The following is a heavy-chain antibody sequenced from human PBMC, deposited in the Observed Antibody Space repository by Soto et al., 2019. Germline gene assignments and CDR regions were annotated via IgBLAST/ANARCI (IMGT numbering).Heavy chain of an antibody. D-gene: IGHD6-19*01. J-gene: IGHJ4*02. V-gene: IGHV1-69*01. Sequence: QVQLVQSGAEVKKPGSSVKVSCKASGDTFSNYAISWVRQAPGQGLEWMGGIIPVFGAGHYAQQFQGRVTITAAESTNTAYLDLRSLRSEDTAVYYCASGIAVAGHRPWYFDYWGQGTLITVSS. CDR1: GDTFSNYA. CDR3: ASGIAVAGHRPWYFDY. CDR2: IIPVFGAG.